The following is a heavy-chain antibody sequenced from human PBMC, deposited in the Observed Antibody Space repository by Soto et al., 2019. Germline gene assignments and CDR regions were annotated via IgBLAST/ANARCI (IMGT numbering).Heavy chain of an antibody. CDR3: ARDPPDFNSGFDY. V-gene: IGHV6-1*01. CDR2: TYYRSQWHY. Sequence: SQTLSLTCAISGDSVSNNGAAWNWIRQSPSRGLEWLGRTYYRSQWHYDYATSVRSRITINPDTSKNQFSLQLNSVTPEDTAVYYCARDPPDFNSGFDYWGQGTLSPSPQ. CDR1: GDSVSNNGAA. J-gene: IGHJ4*02. D-gene: IGHD1-26*01.